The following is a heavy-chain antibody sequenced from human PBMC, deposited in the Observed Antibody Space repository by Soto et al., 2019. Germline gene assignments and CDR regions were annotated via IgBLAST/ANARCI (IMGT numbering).Heavy chain of an antibody. J-gene: IGHJ1*01. Sequence: LSLTSAASGFTFSSYEMNWVRQAPGKGLEWVSYISSSGSTIYYADSVKGRFTITRDNAKNSLYLQMNSLRAEDTAVYYCARGQGGSYYYFQHWGQGTLVTVSS. D-gene: IGHD1-26*01. V-gene: IGHV3-48*03. CDR2: ISSSGSTI. CDR1: GFTFSSYE. CDR3: ARGQGGSYYYFQH.